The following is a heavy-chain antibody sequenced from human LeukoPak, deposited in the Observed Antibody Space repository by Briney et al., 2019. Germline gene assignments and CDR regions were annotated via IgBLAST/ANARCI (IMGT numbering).Heavy chain of an antibody. J-gene: IGHJ4*02. CDR1: GESLSKYY. CDR2: INHRGST. CDR3: ASSMGSTDY. Sequence: PSETLSLTCAVYGESLSKYYWTWIRQSPGKGLEWIGEINHRGSTNHNPSLKSRVTLSVDTSKHQFSLKLTSLTAADAAVYYCASSMGSTDYWGQGTLVTVSS. D-gene: IGHD1-26*01. V-gene: IGHV4-34*01.